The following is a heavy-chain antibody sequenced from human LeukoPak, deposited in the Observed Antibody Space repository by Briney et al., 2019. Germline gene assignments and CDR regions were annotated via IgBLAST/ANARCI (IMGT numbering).Heavy chain of an antibody. V-gene: IGHV1-18*01. CDR1: GYTFTSYG. J-gene: IGHJ5*02. CDR2: ISAYNGNT. CDR3: ARDFKYQLLWGQGYNWFDP. Sequence: GASVKVSCKASGYTFTSYGISWVRQAPGQGLEWTGWISAYNGNTNYAQKLQGRVTMTTDTSTSTAYMELRSLRSDDTAVYYCARDFKYQLLWGQGYNWFDPWGQGTLVTVSS. D-gene: IGHD2-2*01.